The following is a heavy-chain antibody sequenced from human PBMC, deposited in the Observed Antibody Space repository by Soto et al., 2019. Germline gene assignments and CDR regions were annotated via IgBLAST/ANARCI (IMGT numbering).Heavy chain of an antibody. Sequence: ASVKVSCKASRYTFTDYYVHWLRQSPGQGLEWMGWINANSGVTKFPQKVQGRVIITRDTSISTVYMELSRLTSDDTAVYYCARAGLTTLELATIYWGQGTQVTVSS. CDR1: RYTFTDYY. D-gene: IGHD5-12*01. CDR3: ARAGLTTLELATIY. CDR2: INANSGVT. J-gene: IGHJ4*02. V-gene: IGHV1-2*02.